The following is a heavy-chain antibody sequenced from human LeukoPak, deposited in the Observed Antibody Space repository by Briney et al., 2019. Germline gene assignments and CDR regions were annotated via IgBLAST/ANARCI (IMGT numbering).Heavy chain of an antibody. CDR1: GFTFSSYG. D-gene: IGHD3-10*01. Sequence: GGSLRLSCAASGFTFSSYGMHWVRQAPGKGLEWVSVIYSGGITYYTDSVRGRFTISRDNSKNTLYLQMNSLRAEDTAVYYCARLSGYFDYWGQGTLVTVSS. J-gene: IGHJ4*02. V-gene: IGHV3-66*04. CDR2: IYSGGIT. CDR3: ARLSGYFDY.